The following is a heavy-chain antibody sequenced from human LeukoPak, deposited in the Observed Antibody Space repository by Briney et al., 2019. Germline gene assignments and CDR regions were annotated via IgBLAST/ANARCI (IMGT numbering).Heavy chain of an antibody. D-gene: IGHD3-3*01. CDR3: ASVPIFGVVIIDDY. CDR2: ISSSGSTI. Sequence: GGSLRLSCAASGFTFSDYYMSWIRQAPGKGLEWVSYISSSGSTIYYADSVKGRFTISRDNAKNSLYLQMNSLRAEDTAVYYCASVPIFGVVIIDDYWGQGTLVTVSS. V-gene: IGHV3-11*04. J-gene: IGHJ4*02. CDR1: GFTFSDYY.